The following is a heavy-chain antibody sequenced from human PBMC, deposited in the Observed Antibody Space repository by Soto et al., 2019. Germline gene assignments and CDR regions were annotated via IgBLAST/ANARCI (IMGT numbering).Heavy chain of an antibody. CDR2: IYYSGTT. CDR1: GGSISSSTYY. CDR3: AIHRPAQWLAFQGEDWFDP. V-gene: IGHV4-39*01. Sequence: PWETLSLTCTVSGGSISSSTYYWGWIRQPPGKGLEWIGSIYYSGTTYYNPSLKSRVTISVDTSKNQFSLKLSSVTAADTAVYYCAIHRPAQWLAFQGEDWFDPWGQGTLVTVSS. D-gene: IGHD6-19*01. J-gene: IGHJ5*02.